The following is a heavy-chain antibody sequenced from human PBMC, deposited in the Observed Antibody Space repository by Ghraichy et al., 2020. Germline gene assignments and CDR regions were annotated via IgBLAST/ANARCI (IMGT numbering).Heavy chain of an antibody. Sequence: SETLSLTCIVSGGSISRGNYYWNWIRQPAGKGLEWIGRIYASGRANYNPSLTSRVTMSVDTSKNQFSLNLSSLTAADEAVYYCARGDRGTYGLDVWGQGRMVTVSS. CDR1: GGSISRGNYY. V-gene: IGHV4-61*02. CDR3: ARGDRGTYGLDV. CDR2: IYASGRA. J-gene: IGHJ3*01. D-gene: IGHD1-26*01.